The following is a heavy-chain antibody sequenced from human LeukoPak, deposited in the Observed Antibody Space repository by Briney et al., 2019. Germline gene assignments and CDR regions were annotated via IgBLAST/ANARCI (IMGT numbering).Heavy chain of an antibody. Sequence: PSETLSLTCAVYGGSFSGYYWSWIRQPPGKGLEWIGSIYYSGSTYYNPSLTSRVTILVDTSKNQFSLKLSSVTAADTAVYYCARDSRERSYYTIDAFDIWGQGTMVTVSS. CDR1: GGSFSGYY. CDR3: ARDSRERSYYTIDAFDI. CDR2: IYYSGST. J-gene: IGHJ3*02. D-gene: IGHD3-10*01. V-gene: IGHV4-34*01.